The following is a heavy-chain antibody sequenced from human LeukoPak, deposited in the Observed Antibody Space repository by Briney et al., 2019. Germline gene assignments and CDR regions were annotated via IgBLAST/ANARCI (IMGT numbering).Heavy chain of an antibody. CDR1: GGSISSGDYY. D-gene: IGHD3-10*01. CDR2: IYYSGST. CDR3: AREASPITMVRGDTKLNNWFDP. J-gene: IGHJ5*02. Sequence: SETLSLTCTVSGGSISSGDYYWSWIRQPPGKGLEWIGYIYYSGSTYYNPSLKSRVTISVDTSKNQFSLKLSSVTAADTAVYYCAREASPITMVRGDTKLNNWFDPWGQGTLVTVSS. V-gene: IGHV4-30-4*01.